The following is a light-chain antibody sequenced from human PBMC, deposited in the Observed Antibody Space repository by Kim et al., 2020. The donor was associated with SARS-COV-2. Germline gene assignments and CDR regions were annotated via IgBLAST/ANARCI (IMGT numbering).Light chain of an antibody. CDR3: QQYNSWPPIT. CDR1: QSVSSH. CDR2: DTS. J-gene: IGKJ5*01. Sequence: EIVMTQSPATLSVSPGERATLSCRASQSVSSHLGWYQQQPGQAPRLLIYDTSTRATGVTARFSSSGSGAEFTLTISSLQSEDFAVYYWQQYNSWPPITFGQGTRLEIK. V-gene: IGKV3-15*01.